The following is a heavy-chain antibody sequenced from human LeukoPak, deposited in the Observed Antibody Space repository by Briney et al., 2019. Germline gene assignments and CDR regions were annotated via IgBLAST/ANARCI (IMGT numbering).Heavy chain of an antibody. CDR1: GGSFSGYY. CDR2: INHSGST. D-gene: IGHD2-15*01. CDR3: ARPSTRGYCSGGSCRRGRAFDI. Sequence: PSETLSLTCAVYGGSFSGYYWSWIRQPPGKGLEWIGEINHSGSTNYNPSLKSRVTISVDTSKNQFSLKLSSVTAADTAVYYCARPSTRGYCSGGSCRRGRAFDIWGQGTMVTVSS. V-gene: IGHV4-34*01. J-gene: IGHJ3*02.